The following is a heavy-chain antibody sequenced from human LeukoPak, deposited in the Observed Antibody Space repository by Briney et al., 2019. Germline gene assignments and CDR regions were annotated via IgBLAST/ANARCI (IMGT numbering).Heavy chain of an antibody. V-gene: IGHV1-18*01. CDR1: GYTFTSYG. CDR3: ASTPPDDILTGYPPKVDVHYGMDV. D-gene: IGHD3-9*01. CDR2: ISAYNGNT. J-gene: IGHJ6*02. Sequence: ASVKVSCKASGYTFTSYGISWVRQAPGQGLEWMGWISAYNGNTNYAQKLQGRVTMTTDTSTSTAYMELRSLRSDDTAVNYCASTPPDDILTGYPPKVDVHYGMDVWGQGTTVTVSS.